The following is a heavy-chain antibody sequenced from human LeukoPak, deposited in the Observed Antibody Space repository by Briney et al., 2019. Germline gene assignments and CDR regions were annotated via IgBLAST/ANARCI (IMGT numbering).Heavy chain of an antibody. CDR2: INPGGNEI. CDR3: MCWGTDNH. V-gene: IGHV3-7*01. D-gene: IGHD7-27*01. CDR1: GFTFSDYQ. J-gene: IGHJ4*02. Sequence: GGSLRLSCAASGFTFSDYQMGWVRQASGKGLEWVANINPGGNEIRSVDSVKGRSIISRDNAKNSLDLQMSSLRVEDTAVYYCMCWGTDNHWGQGILVTVSS.